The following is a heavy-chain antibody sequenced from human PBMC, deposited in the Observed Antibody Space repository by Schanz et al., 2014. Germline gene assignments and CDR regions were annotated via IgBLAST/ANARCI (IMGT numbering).Heavy chain of an antibody. CDR2: IYHSGST. V-gene: IGHV4-39*01. D-gene: IGHD6-13*01. CDR1: GGSISSSSYF. J-gene: IGHJ4*02. Sequence: QLQLQESGPGLVKPSETLSLTCTVSGGSISSSSYFWGWIRQPPGKGLEWIGSIYHSGSTYNNPPIKIRVTMPGNTSKNQSSRKLSSVTAADTALYYCARHMGRLSSSRGNYFDYWGQGTLVTVSS. CDR3: ARHMGRLSSSRGNYFDY.